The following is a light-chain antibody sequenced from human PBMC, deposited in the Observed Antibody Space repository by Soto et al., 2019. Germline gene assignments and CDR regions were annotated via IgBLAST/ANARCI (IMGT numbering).Light chain of an antibody. J-gene: IGLJ1*01. CDR2: NVY. Sequence: LTQPASVSGSPGHSITISCTGTSSDVGGYNSVSWYQHHPGKAPKLMIYNVYNRPSGVFHRFSGSKSGSTASLTISGLQAEDEADYYCSSYTYSSTYLFGTGTKVTVL. CDR3: SSYTYSSTYL. V-gene: IGLV2-14*03. CDR1: SSDVGGYNS.